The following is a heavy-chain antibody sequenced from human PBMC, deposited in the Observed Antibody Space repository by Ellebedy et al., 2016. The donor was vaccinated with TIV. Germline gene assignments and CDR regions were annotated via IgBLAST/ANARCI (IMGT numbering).Heavy chain of an antibody. Sequence: SETLSLTXNVSGGTISSTNYYWGWIRQSPEKELEWIGSIYHSGSTYYNPSLKSRLTISLDTTKNQFSLRLDSVTAADTAVYYCASSPSGYEIPYWGQGTLVTVSS. CDR2: IYHSGST. CDR3: ASSPSGYEIPY. J-gene: IGHJ4*02. V-gene: IGHV4-39*07. D-gene: IGHD5-12*01. CDR1: GGTISSTNYY.